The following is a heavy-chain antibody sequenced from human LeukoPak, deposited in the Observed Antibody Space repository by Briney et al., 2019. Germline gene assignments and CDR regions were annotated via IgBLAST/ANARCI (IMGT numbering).Heavy chain of an antibody. J-gene: IGHJ4*02. CDR1: GFTFSDHF. D-gene: IGHD3-10*01. CDR2: IKNKINSYTT. V-gene: IGHV3-72*01. CDR3: ARAHTNRGFDY. Sequence: GGSLRLSCAASGFTFSDHFMDWVRQAPGKGLEWVGRIKNKINSYTTQYAASVKGRFTISRDNAKNSLYLQMNNLRAEDTAVYYCARAHTNRGFDYWSQGTLVTVSS.